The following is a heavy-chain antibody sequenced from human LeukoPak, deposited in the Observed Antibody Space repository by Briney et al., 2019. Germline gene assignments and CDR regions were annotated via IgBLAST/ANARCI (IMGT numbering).Heavy chain of an antibody. D-gene: IGHD3-10*01. CDR1: GYPFTSYG. V-gene: IGHV1-18*01. CDR2: ISPYNGKT. Sequence: ASVKVSCKASGYPFTSYGISWVRQAPGQGLEWMGWISPYNGKTNYAKKLQGRVTMTTVPSTRTAYMELWSLTSYETAVHYCATDAKVRAVIIYYDNGIDVWGQGTTVTVSS. CDR3: ATDAKVRAVIIYYDNGIDV. J-gene: IGHJ6*02.